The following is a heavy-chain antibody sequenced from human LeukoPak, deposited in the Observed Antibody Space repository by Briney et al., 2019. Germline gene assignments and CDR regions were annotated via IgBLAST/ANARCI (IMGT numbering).Heavy chain of an antibody. V-gene: IGHV3-30-3*01. D-gene: IGHD4-17*01. CDR1: GFTFSSYA. Sequence: GGSLRLSCAASGFTFSSYAIHWVRQAPGKGLEWVAVISYDGSSKYYADSVKGRFTISRDNSKNTLYLQMNSLRAEDTAVYYCASPHDYGDYVGVFDYWGQGTLVTVSS. CDR2: ISYDGSSK. J-gene: IGHJ4*02. CDR3: ASPHDYGDYVGVFDY.